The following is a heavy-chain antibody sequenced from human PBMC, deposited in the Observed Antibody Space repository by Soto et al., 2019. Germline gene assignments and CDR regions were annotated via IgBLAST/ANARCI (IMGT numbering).Heavy chain of an antibody. Sequence: HPGGSLRLSCAASGFTFSSYAMSWVRQAPGKGLEWVSAISGSGGSTYYADSVKGRFTISRDNSKNTLYLQMNSLRAEDTAVYYCAKDGDYYDSSGSYYYGMDVWGQGTTVTVSS. V-gene: IGHV3-23*01. CDR2: ISGSGGST. J-gene: IGHJ6*02. CDR3: AKDGDYYDSSGSYYYGMDV. CDR1: GFTFSSYA. D-gene: IGHD3-22*01.